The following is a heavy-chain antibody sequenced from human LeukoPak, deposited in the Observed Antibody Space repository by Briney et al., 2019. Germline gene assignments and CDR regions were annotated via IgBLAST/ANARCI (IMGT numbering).Heavy chain of an antibody. CDR2: IIPIFGTA. D-gene: IGHD3-3*01. V-gene: IGHV1-69*05. Sequence: SVKVSCKASGGTFSSYGISWVRQAPGQGLEWMGGIIPIFGTANYAQKFQGRVTITTDESTSTAYMELSSLRSEDTAVYYCARVIRGTIFGVAGPDYYYYMDVWGKGTTVTVSS. J-gene: IGHJ6*03. CDR1: GGTFSSYG. CDR3: ARVIRGTIFGVAGPDYYYYMDV.